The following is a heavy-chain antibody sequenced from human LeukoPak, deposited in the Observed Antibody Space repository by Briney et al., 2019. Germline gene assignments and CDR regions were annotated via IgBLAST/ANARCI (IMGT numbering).Heavy chain of an antibody. J-gene: IGHJ6*02. D-gene: IGHD3-3*02. V-gene: IGHV3-30*18. Sequence: GGSLRLSCAASGFTFSSYGMHWVRQAPGKGLEWVAVMSYDGSNKYYADSVKGRFTISRDNSKNTLYLQMNSLRAEDTAVYYCAKDLTPFLEWLLSPDYYYGMDVWGQGTTVTVSS. CDR1: GFTFSSYG. CDR3: AKDLTPFLEWLLSPDYYYGMDV. CDR2: MSYDGSNK.